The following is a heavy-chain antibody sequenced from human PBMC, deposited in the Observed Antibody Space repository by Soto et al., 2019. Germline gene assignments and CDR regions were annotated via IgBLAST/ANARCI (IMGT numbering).Heavy chain of an antibody. J-gene: IGHJ6*02. Sequence: GESLKISCEVSGYIFSNYWIGWVRQMPGKGLEWMAIVFPGNSDTIYSPSFRGQVTISADKSISTAYLQWNSLQASDTAIYYCARHNLYAKDVWGQGTTVTGSS. CDR1: GYIFSNYW. CDR3: ARHNLYAKDV. V-gene: IGHV5-51*01. CDR2: VFPGNSDT.